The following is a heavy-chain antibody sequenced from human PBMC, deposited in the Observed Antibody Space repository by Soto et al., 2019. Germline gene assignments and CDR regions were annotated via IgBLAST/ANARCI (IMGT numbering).Heavy chain of an antibody. Sequence: GASVKVSCKASGYTFTSYGISWVRQAPGQGLEWMGWISAYNGNTNYAQKLQGRVTMTTDTSTSTAYMELRSLRSDDTAVYYCARAFDYGDYARKSDDAFDIWGQGTMVTVSS. CDR3: ARAFDYGDYARKSDDAFDI. CDR2: ISAYNGNT. V-gene: IGHV1-18*01. CDR1: GYTFTSYG. J-gene: IGHJ3*02. D-gene: IGHD4-17*01.